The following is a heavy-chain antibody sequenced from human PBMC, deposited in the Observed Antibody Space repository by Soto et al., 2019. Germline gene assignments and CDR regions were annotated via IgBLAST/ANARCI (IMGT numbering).Heavy chain of an antibody. Sequence: QVQLVQSGAEVKKPGSSVKVSCKASGGTFSSYAISWVRQAPGQGLEWMGGIIPIFGTANHAQKFQGRVTITADESTSTAYMELSSLRSEDTAVYYCARGRQWLKRRLYYFDYWGQGTLVTVSS. V-gene: IGHV1-69*01. J-gene: IGHJ4*02. CDR3: ARGRQWLKRRLYYFDY. CDR1: GGTFSSYA. CDR2: IIPIFGTA. D-gene: IGHD6-19*01.